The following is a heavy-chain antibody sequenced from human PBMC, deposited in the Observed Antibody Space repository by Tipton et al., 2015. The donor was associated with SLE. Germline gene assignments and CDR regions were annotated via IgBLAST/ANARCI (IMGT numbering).Heavy chain of an antibody. CDR2: INHRGST. Sequence: TLSLTCAVYGGSISSSSSYYWAWIRQPPGKGVEWIGEINHRGSTNYNPSLKSRVTISVDTSKNQFSLKLRSVTAADTAVYYCARQVMTQWGSSSWYPFDYWGQGTLVTVSS. V-gene: IGHV4-34*01. CDR1: GGSISSSSSYY. D-gene: IGHD6-13*01. J-gene: IGHJ4*02. CDR3: ARQVMTQWGSSSWYPFDY.